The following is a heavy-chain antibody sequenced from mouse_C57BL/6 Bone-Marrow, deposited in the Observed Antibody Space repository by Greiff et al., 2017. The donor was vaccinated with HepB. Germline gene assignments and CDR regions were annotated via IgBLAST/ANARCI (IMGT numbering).Heavy chain of an antibody. J-gene: IGHJ4*01. CDR2: INPSNGGT. D-gene: IGHD2-3*01. Sequence: ASGYTFTSYWMHWVKQRPGQGLEWIGNINPSNGGTNYNEKFKSKATLTVDKSSSTAYMQLSSQTSEDSAVYYCARSGDGYYYAMDYWGQGTSVTVSS. CDR1: GYTFTSYW. V-gene: IGHV1-53*01. CDR3: ARSGDGYYYAMDY.